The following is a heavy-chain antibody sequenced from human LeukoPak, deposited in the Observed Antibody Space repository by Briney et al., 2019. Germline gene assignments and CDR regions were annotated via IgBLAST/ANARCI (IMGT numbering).Heavy chain of an antibody. Sequence: SETLSLTCTLSGGSLRIYYWSCIRQPPGKGLEWIGYIFHTGSSSYNPSLKSRGTMSVDTSKNQFSLNLNSVTAADTAVYYCARGSITVVPAFDIWGQGAMVTVSS. D-gene: IGHD3-3*01. V-gene: IGHV4-59*12. J-gene: IGHJ3*02. CDR3: ARGSITVVPAFDI. CDR2: IFHTGSS. CDR1: GGSLRIYY.